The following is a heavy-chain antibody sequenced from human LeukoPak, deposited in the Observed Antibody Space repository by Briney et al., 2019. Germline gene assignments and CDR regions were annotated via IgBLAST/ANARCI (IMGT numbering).Heavy chain of an antibody. CDR1: GGSISSGSYY. V-gene: IGHV4-61*02. Sequence: PSQTLSLTCTVSGGSISSGSYYWSWIRQPAGKGLEWIGRIYTSGSTNYNPSLKSRVTISADTSKNQFSLKLSSVTAADAAVYYCARDGYCSGCSCSFDYWGQGTLVTVSS. J-gene: IGHJ4*02. CDR3: ARDGYCSGCSCSFDY. CDR2: IYTSGST. D-gene: IGHD2-15*01.